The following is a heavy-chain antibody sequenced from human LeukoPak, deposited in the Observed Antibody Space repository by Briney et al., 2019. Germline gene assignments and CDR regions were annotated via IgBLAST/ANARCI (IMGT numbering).Heavy chain of an antibody. CDR2: IWYDGSNK. D-gene: IGHD5-12*01. V-gene: IGHV3-33*01. CDR3: TRDDVLSGYVPYYYAMDV. J-gene: IGHJ6*02. Sequence: GGSLRLSCAASGFTFSSYGMHWVRQAPGKGLEWVAVIWYDGSNKYYADSVKGRFTISRDNPVDTVFLQMNSLRADDTAVYYCTRDDVLSGYVPYYYAMDVWGQGTTVTVSS. CDR1: GFTFSSYG.